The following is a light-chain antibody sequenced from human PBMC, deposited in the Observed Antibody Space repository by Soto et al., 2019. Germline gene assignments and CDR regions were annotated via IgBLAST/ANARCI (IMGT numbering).Light chain of an antibody. CDR3: SSYTSSSTYV. CDR1: SSDVGGYKY. J-gene: IGLJ1*01. Sequence: QSVLTQPASVSGSPGQSITISCTGTSSDVGGYKYVSWYQQHPGKAPKLMIYEVSNRPSGVSNRFSGSKSGSTASLTISGLQAEDEADYYCSSYTSSSTYVFGTGTKLTVL. V-gene: IGLV2-14*01. CDR2: EVS.